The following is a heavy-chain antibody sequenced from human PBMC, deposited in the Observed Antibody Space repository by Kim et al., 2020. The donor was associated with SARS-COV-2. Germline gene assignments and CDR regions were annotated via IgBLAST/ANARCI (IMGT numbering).Heavy chain of an antibody. CDR1: GYTFTSYV. V-gene: IGHV7-4-1*02. CDR3: ARDRRITIFGGGRSWFDP. J-gene: IGHJ5*02. Sequence: ASVKVSCKASGYTFTSYVMNWVRQAPGQGLEWMGWINTNTVNPTYAQGFTGRFVFSLDTSVSTAYLQISSLKAEDTAVYYCARDRRITIFGGGRSWFDPWGQGTLVTVSS. CDR2: INTNTVNP. D-gene: IGHD3-3*01.